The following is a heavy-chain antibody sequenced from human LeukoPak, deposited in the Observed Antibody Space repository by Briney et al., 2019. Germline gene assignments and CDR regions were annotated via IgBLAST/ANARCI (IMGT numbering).Heavy chain of an antibody. CDR2: IFPSGGEI. J-gene: IGHJ4*02. Sequence: GGSLRLSCAASGFTFSSYAMNWVRQAPGKGVEWVSSIFPSGGEIHYADSVRGRFTISRDNSKSILSLQMNSLRAEDTAIYYCATYRQVLLPFESWGQGTLVTVSS. D-gene: IGHD2-8*02. CDR3: ATYRQVLLPFES. V-gene: IGHV3-23*01. CDR1: GFTFSSYA.